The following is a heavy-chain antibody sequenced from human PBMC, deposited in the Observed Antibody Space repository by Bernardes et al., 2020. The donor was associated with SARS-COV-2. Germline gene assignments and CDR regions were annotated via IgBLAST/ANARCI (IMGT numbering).Heavy chain of an antibody. CDR1: GYSFINYG. V-gene: IGHV1-18*01. CDR2: ISGGNGDT. CDR3: VFSDLEWAEF. J-gene: IGHJ4*02. D-gene: IGHD1-26*01. Sequence: ASVKVSCKAAGYSFINYGFSWVRQAPGQGLEWMGRISGGNGDTNYAQRFMGRATMTTDTSTSTAFMELRRLTSDDTAVYYCVFSDLEWAEFWGLGALVTVSS.